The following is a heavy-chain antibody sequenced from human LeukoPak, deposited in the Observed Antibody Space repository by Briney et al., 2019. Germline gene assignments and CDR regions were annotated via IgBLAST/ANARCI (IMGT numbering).Heavy chain of an antibody. CDR2: INPNSGGT. J-gene: IGHJ5*02. CDR1: GYTFTGYY. V-gene: IGHV1-2*02. Sequence: ASVKVSCKASGYTFTGYYMHWVRQAPAQGLEGMGWINPNSGGTNYAQKFQGRVTMTRDTSISTAYVELSRLRSDDTAVYYCAREGRYFDWLSNRNWFDPWGQGTPVTVSS. CDR3: AREGRYFDWLSNRNWFDP. D-gene: IGHD3-9*01.